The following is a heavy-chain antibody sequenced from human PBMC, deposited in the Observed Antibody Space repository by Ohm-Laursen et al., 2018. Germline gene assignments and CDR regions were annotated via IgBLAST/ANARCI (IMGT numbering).Heavy chain of an antibody. CDR3: AREGPTTGTTFDY. J-gene: IGHJ4*02. CDR1: GFTFSSYG. D-gene: IGHD4-17*01. Sequence: SLRLSCSASGFTFSSYGMHWVRQAPGKGLEWVAVISYDGSNKYYADSVKGRFTISRDNSKNTLYLQMNSLRAEDTAVYYCAREGPTTGTTFDYWGQGTLVTVSS. V-gene: IGHV3-33*05. CDR2: ISYDGSNK.